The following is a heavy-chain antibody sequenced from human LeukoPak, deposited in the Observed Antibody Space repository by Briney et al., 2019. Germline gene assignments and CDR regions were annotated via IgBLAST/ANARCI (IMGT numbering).Heavy chain of an antibody. V-gene: IGHV3-48*03. Sequence: PGGSLRLSCAASGFTFSSYEMNWVRQAPGKGLEWVSYISSSGSTIYYADSVKGRFTISRDNAKNSLYLQMNSLRAEDTAVYYCARDPSRGILTGYYYFDYWGQGTLVTVSS. CDR1: GFTFSSYE. D-gene: IGHD3-9*01. CDR3: ARDPSRGILTGYYYFDY. J-gene: IGHJ4*02. CDR2: ISSSGSTI.